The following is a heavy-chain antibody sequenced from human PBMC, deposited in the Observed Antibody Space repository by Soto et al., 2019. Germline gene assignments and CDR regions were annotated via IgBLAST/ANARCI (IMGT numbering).Heavy chain of an antibody. Sequence: ASVKVSCKASGGTFSSHTISWVRQAPGQGLEWMGRIIPILGIANYAQKFQGRVTITADKSTSTAYMELSSLRSEDTAVYYCARGRDWNDGLERDYPPMAFDIWGQGTMVTVSS. CDR3: ARGRDWNDGLERDYPPMAFDI. D-gene: IGHD1-1*01. V-gene: IGHV1-69*02. CDR2: IIPILGIA. J-gene: IGHJ3*02. CDR1: GGTFSSHT.